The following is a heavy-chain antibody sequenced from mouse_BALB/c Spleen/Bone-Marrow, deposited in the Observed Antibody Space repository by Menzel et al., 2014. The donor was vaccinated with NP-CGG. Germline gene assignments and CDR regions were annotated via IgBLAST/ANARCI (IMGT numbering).Heavy chain of an antibody. Sequence: QVQLKQSGPGLVAPSQSLSIACTVSGFSLTNYGVSWVRQPPGKGLEWLGVIWGDGSTNYHSALISRLSISKDTSKSQVSLKLNILQTNVTATYYGAKWDYYGYNYAMDYWGQGTSVTVSS. CDR1: GFSLTNYG. D-gene: IGHD1-2*01. CDR2: IWGDGST. J-gene: IGHJ4*01. V-gene: IGHV2-3*01. CDR3: AKWDYYGYNYAMDY.